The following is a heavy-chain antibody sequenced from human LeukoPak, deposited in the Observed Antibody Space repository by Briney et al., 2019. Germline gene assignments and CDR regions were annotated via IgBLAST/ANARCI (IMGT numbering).Heavy chain of an antibody. Sequence: GGSLRLSCAASGFTFSSYWMSWVRQAPGKGLEWVANIKQDGSEKYYVDSVKGRFTISRDNAKISLYLQMNSLRAEDTAVYYCARDAYYDFWSGLTGCYYMDVWGKGTTVTVSS. V-gene: IGHV3-7*01. CDR1: GFTFSSYW. CDR3: ARDAYYDFWSGLTGCYYMDV. CDR2: IKQDGSEK. D-gene: IGHD3-3*01. J-gene: IGHJ6*03.